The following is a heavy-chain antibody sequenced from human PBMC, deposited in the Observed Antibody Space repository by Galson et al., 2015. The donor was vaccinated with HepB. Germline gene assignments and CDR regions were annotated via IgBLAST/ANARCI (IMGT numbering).Heavy chain of an antibody. CDR3: ARVGAAGGFDY. Sequence: SVKVSCKASGGTFSSYAISWVRQAPGQGLEWMGRIIPILGIANYAQKFQGRVTITADKSTSTAYMELSSLRSEDTAVYYCARVGAAGGFDYWGQGTLVTVSS. CDR1: GGTFSSYA. J-gene: IGHJ4*02. CDR2: IIPILGIA. V-gene: IGHV1-69*04. D-gene: IGHD6-13*01.